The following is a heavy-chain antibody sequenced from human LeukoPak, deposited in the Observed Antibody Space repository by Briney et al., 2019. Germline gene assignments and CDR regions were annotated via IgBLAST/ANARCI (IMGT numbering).Heavy chain of an antibody. CDR1: GGSISSGGYS. CDR2: IYHSGST. V-gene: IGHV4-30-2*01. Sequence: SETLSLTCAVSGGSISSGGYSWSWIRQPPGKGLEWIGYIYHSGSTYYNPSLKSRVTISVDRSKNQFSLKLSSVTAADTAVYYCASGYSGYDVSFDYWGQGTLVTVSS. J-gene: IGHJ4*02. CDR3: ASGYSGYDVSFDY. D-gene: IGHD5-12*01.